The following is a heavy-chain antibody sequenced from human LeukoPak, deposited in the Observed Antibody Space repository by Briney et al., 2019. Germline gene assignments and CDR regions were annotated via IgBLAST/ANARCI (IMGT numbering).Heavy chain of an antibody. CDR2: IKSKTDGGTT. CDR1: GFTFSNAW. D-gene: IGHD3-16*02. Sequence: GESLRLSCAASGFTFSNAWMSWVRQAPGKGLEWVGRIKSKTDGGTTDYAAPVKDRFTISRDDSKNTLYLQMNSLKTEDTAVYFCTTTRTYYDYIWGTYRCFFDYWGQGTLVTVSS. J-gene: IGHJ4*02. CDR3: TTTRTYYDYIWGTYRCFFDY. V-gene: IGHV3-15*01.